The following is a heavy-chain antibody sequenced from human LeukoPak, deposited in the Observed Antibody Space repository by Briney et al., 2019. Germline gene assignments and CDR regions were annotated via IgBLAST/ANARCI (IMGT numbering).Heavy chain of an antibody. D-gene: IGHD2-2*01. CDR1: GGSISTGDYY. CDR2: IYYSGST. Sequence: PSQTLSLTCTVSGGSISTGDYYWTWIRQPPGKGLEWIGYIYYSGSTFFNPSLKSRVTISLDTSKNQFPLKLSSVTAADTAVYYCARAAYAFGRPFDYWGQGTLVTVSS. J-gene: IGHJ4*02. V-gene: IGHV4-30-4*08. CDR3: ARAAYAFGRPFDY.